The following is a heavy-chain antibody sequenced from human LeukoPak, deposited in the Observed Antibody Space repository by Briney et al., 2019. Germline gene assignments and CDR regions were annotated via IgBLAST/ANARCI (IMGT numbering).Heavy chain of an antibody. CDR1: GGSVSSGSYY. Sequence: PSETLSLTCTVSGGSVSSGSYYWSWIRQPPGKGLEWIGYIYYSGSTNYNPSLKSRVTISVDTSKNQFSLKLSSVTAADTAVYYCARDPYVRNWNYGRGFDPWGQGTLVTVSS. V-gene: IGHV4-61*01. D-gene: IGHD1-7*01. J-gene: IGHJ5*02. CDR3: ARDPYVRNWNYGRGFDP. CDR2: IYYSGST.